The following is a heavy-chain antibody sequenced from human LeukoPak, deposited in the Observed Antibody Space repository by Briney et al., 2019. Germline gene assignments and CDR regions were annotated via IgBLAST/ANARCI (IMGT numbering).Heavy chain of an antibody. Sequence: GGSLRLSCAASGFTFSGYAMNWVRQAPGKGLEWLSRISSTGGTIYYADSVKGRLTVSRDNAKNSLYLQTNSLRAEDTAVYYCAKSDPYGDSLIEIWGQGALVTVSS. D-gene: IGHD4-17*01. CDR1: GFTFSGYA. J-gene: IGHJ4*02. V-gene: IGHV3-48*03. CDR2: ISSTGGTI. CDR3: AKSDPYGDSLIEI.